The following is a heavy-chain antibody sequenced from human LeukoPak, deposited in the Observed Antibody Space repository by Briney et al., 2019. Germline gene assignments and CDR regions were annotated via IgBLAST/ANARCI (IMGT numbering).Heavy chain of an antibody. J-gene: IGHJ4*02. CDR2: INHSGST. CDR3: ARSDSGSLDY. V-gene: IGHV4-34*01. D-gene: IGHD3-22*01. CDR1: GGSFIGFH. Sequence: PSETLSLTCAVYGGSFIGFHWNWIRQAPGKGLEWIGDINHSGSTNYNPSLTSRVTISVDPSKNQFSLNLSSVTAADTAVYYCARSDSGSLDYWGQGTLVTVSS.